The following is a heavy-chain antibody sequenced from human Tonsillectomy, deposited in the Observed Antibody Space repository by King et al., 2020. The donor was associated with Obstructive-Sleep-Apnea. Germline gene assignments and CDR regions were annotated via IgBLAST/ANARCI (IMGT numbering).Heavy chain of an antibody. CDR2: ISSCSRAM. V-gene: IGHV3-48*04. J-gene: IGHJ4*02. Sequence: VQLVESGGGLVQPGGSLRLSCAASGFIFSSYSMNWVRQAPGKGLEWVSYISSCSRAMYYADSVKGRLPISRDNAKNSLYLQMCSLGAEDTAVYYCAALDYWGQGTLVTVSS. CDR3: AALDY. CDR1: GFIFSSYS.